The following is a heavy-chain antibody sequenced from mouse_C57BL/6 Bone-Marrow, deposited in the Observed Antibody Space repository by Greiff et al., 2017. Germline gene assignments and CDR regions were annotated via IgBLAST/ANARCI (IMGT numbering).Heavy chain of an antibody. CDR2: IDPSDSYT. V-gene: IGHV1-59*01. CDR3: AEAYYSNYNYYAMDY. J-gene: IGHJ4*01. CDR1: GYTFTSYW. Sequence: QVQLQQPGAELVRPGTSVKLSCKASGYTFTSYWMHWVKQRPGQGLEWIGVIDPSDSYTNYNQKFKGKATLTVDTSSSTAYMQLSSLTSEDSAVYYCAEAYYSNYNYYAMDYWGQGTSVTVSS. D-gene: IGHD2-5*01.